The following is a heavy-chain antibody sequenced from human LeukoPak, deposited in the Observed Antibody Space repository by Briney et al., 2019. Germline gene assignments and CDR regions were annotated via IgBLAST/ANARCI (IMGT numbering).Heavy chain of an antibody. J-gene: IGHJ4*02. V-gene: IGHV4-38-2*02. CDR3: ARGGKWLYYFDY. Sequence: SETLSLTCTVSGYSISSGYFWGWVRQPPGKGLEWIGEINHSGSTNYSPSLKSRVTISVDTSKNQFSLKLTSVTAADTAVYYCARGGKWLYYFDYWGQGTLVTVSS. CDR1: GYSISSGYF. D-gene: IGHD6-19*01. CDR2: INHSGST.